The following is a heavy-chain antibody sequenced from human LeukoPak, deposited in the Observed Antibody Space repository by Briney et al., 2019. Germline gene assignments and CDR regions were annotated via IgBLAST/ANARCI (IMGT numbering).Heavy chain of an antibody. V-gene: IGHV1-2*02. J-gene: IGHJ5*02. CDR3: ASDNSGFPPFDL. CDR1: GYTFTGYY. CDR2: INPNSGGT. D-gene: IGHD5-12*01. Sequence: ASVTVSCKASGYTFTGYYIHWVRQAPGQGLEWMGGINPNSGGTNYAQKFQGRVTMTRDTSISTAYMELSRLRYDDTAVYYCASDNSGFPPFDLWGQGTLVTVSS.